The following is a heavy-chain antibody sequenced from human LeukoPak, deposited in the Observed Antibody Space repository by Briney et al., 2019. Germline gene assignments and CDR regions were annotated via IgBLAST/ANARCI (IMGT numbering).Heavy chain of an antibody. CDR1: GFTFSSYW. J-gene: IGHJ4*02. D-gene: IGHD6-13*01. CDR3: ARVCSSSWYIDY. V-gene: IGHV3-7*01. CDR2: IKQDGSEK. Sequence: GGSLRLSCAASGFTFSSYWVSWVRQAPGKGLEWVANIKQDGSEKYYVDSVKGRFTISRDNAKNSLYLQMNSLRAEDTAVYYCARVCSSSWYIDYWGQGTLVTVSS.